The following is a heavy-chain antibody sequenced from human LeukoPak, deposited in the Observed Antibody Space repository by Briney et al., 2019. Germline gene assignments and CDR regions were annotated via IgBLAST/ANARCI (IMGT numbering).Heavy chain of an antibody. D-gene: IGHD3-9*01. Sequence: PSETLSLTCTVSGGSISSYYWSWIRQPPGKGLEWIGSIYHSGSTYYNPSLKSRVTISVDTSKNQFSLKLSSVTAADTAVYYCAHTYYDILTGHYFDYWGQGTLVTVSS. J-gene: IGHJ4*02. CDR3: AHTYYDILTGHYFDY. CDR1: GGSISSYY. V-gene: IGHV4-59*04. CDR2: IYHSGST.